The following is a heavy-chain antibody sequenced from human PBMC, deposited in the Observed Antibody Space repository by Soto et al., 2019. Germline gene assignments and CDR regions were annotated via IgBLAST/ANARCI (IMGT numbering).Heavy chain of an antibody. CDR1: GGSVSSGDYY. V-gene: IGHV4-31*03. Sequence: PSETLSLTCTVSGGSVSSGDYYWTWIRQPPGKGLEWIGYIYYSGSTYYNPSLKSRVTISVDTSKNQFSLKLSSVTAADTAVYYCERGNIVVVTAISQEYYYGMDVWGQGTKVTVYS. CDR3: ERGNIVVVTAISQEYYYGMDV. J-gene: IGHJ6*02. D-gene: IGHD2-21*02. CDR2: IYYSGST.